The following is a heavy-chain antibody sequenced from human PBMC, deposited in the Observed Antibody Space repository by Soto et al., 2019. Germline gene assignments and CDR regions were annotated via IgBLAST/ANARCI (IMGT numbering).Heavy chain of an antibody. CDR2: ISYDGSKK. Sequence: QVQLVESGGGVVQSGRSLRLSCAASGLAFSSFAMHWVRQAPGKGLEWVAVISYDGSKKYYADSVKGRFTISRDNSKNTLYLQMNSLRIEDTAVYYCARDHRPDGEVEYFQHGGQGTLVTVSS. CDR1: GLAFSSFA. D-gene: IGHD3-10*01. V-gene: IGHV3-30-3*01. J-gene: IGHJ1*01. CDR3: ARDHRPDGEVEYFQH.